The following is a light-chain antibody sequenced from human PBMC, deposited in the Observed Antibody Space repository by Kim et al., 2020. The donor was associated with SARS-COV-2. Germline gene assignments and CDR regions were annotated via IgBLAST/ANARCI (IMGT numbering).Light chain of an antibody. Sequence: SASVGDRVTITGRASQTISSYLNWYQQKPGKAPKLLIYAASSLQSGVPSRFSGSGSGTDFTLTISSLQPEDFATYYCQQSYSNPRTFGQGTKLEI. J-gene: IGKJ2*01. CDR1: QTISSY. CDR3: QQSYSNPRT. CDR2: AAS. V-gene: IGKV1-39*01.